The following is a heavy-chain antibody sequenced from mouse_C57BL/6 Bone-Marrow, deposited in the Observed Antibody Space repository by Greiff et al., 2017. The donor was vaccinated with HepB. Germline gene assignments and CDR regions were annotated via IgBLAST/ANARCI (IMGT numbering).Heavy chain of an antibody. V-gene: IGHV1-4*01. D-gene: IGHD2-4*01. CDR3: ARRANDYDVLYYFDY. Sequence: QVHVKQSGAELARPGASVKMSCKASGYTFTSYTMHWVKQRPGQGLEWIGYINPSSGYTKYNQKFKDKATLTADKSSSTAYMQLSSLTSEDSAVYYCARRANDYDVLYYFDYWGQGTTLTVSS. J-gene: IGHJ2*01. CDR2: INPSSGYT. CDR1: GYTFTSYT.